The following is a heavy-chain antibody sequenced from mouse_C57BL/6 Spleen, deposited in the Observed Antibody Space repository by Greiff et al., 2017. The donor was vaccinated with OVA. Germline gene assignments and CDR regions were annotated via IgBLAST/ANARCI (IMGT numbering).Heavy chain of an antibody. D-gene: IGHD3-2*01. J-gene: IGHJ3*01. CDR3: QDSSFAY. CDR1: GFTFSNYW. Sequence: EVQLQESGGGLVQPGGSMKLSCVASGFTFSNYWMNWVRQSPEKGLEWVAQIRLKSDNYATHYAESVKGRFTISRDDSKSSVYLQMNNLRAEDTGIYYCQDSSFAYWGQGTLVTVSA. V-gene: IGHV6-3*01. CDR2: IRLKSDNYAT.